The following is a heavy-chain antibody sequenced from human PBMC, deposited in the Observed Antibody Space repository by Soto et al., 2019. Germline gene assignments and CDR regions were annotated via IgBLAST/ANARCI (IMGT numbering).Heavy chain of an antibody. D-gene: IGHD6-13*01. CDR3: ASPDGQQLTVYYYYGMDV. CDR1: GFTFSDYY. V-gene: IGHV3-11*01. Sequence: GGSLRLSCAAPGFTFSDYYMSWIRQAPGKGREGVSYISSRGSTIYYADSVKGRFTISRDNAKNSLYLQMNSLRAEDTAVYYCASPDGQQLTVYYYYGMDVWGQGTTVTVSS. CDR2: ISSRGSTI. J-gene: IGHJ6*02.